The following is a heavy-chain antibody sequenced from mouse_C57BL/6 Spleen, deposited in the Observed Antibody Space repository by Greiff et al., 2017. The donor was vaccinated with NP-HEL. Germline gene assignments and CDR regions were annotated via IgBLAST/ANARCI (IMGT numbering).Heavy chain of an antibody. J-gene: IGHJ1*03. Sequence: EVMLVESEGGLVQPGSSMKLSCTASGFTFSDYYMAWVRQVPEKGLEWVANINYDGSSTYYLDSLKSRFIISRDNAKNILYLQMSSLKSEDTATYYCAIWYLRGYFDVWGTGTTVTVSS. D-gene: IGHD2-1*01. V-gene: IGHV5-16*01. CDR1: GFTFSDYY. CDR3: AIWYLRGYFDV. CDR2: INYDGSST.